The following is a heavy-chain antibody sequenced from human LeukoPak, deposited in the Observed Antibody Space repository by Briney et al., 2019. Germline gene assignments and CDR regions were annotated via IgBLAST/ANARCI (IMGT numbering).Heavy chain of an antibody. CDR1: GFTFTSSA. CDR3: AADSGYCGGDCYPPKSMDV. Sequence: SVKVSCEASGFTFTSSAMQWVRQARGQRLEWIGWIVVGSGNTNYAQKFQERVTITRDMFTSTAYMELSSLRSEDTAVYYCAADSGYCGGDCYPPKSMDVWGQGTTVTVSS. J-gene: IGHJ6*02. V-gene: IGHV1-58*02. D-gene: IGHD2-21*02. CDR2: IVVGSGNT.